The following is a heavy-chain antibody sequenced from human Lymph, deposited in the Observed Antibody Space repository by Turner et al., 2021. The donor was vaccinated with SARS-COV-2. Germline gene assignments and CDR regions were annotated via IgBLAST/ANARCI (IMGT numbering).Heavy chain of an antibody. CDR3: ARDNPHDAFDI. CDR2: IYSVGST. J-gene: IGHJ3*02. Sequence: EVQLVETGGGLIQPGGSLRLSCAASGFNVSSNYMSWVRQAPGKGLECVSVIYSVGSTFYADSVRGRFTISRDNSKNTLYLQMNSLRAEDTAVYYCARDNPHDAFDIWGQGTMVTVSS. CDR1: GFNVSSNY. V-gene: IGHV3-53*02.